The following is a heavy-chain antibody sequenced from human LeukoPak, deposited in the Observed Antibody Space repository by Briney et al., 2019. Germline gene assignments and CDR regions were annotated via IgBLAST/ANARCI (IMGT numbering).Heavy chain of an antibody. CDR3: ARLLAAAKTDYFDY. CDR1: GGSISSGDYY. J-gene: IGHJ4*02. D-gene: IGHD6-13*01. Sequence: SETLSLTCTVSGGSISSGDYYWSWIRQPPGKGLEWIGYIYYSGSSYYNPSLKSRVTVSVDTSKSQFSLKVSSVTAADTAVYYCARLLAAAKTDYFDYWGQGILVTVSS. V-gene: IGHV4-30-4*01. CDR2: IYYSGSS.